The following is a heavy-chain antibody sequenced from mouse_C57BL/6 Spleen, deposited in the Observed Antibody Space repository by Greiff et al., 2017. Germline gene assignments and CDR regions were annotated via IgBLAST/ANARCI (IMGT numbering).Heavy chain of an antibody. CDR3: ARSPTMITTDWYFDV. Sequence: EVQLVESGGGLVQPGGSLSLSCAASGFTFTDYYMSWVRQPPGKALEWLGFIRNKANGYTTEYSASVKGRFTISRDNSQSILYLQMNALRAEDSATYYCARSPTMITTDWYFDVWGTGTTVTVSS. J-gene: IGHJ1*03. V-gene: IGHV7-3*01. D-gene: IGHD2-4*01. CDR2: IRNKANGYTT. CDR1: GFTFTDYY.